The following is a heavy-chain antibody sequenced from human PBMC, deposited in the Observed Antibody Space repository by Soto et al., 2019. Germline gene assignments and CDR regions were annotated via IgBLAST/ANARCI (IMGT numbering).Heavy chain of an antibody. CDR2: ISYDGSNK. D-gene: IGHD3-10*01. J-gene: IGHJ3*02. V-gene: IGHV3-30-3*01. CDR3: AGGDSRSYLVGAFDI. CDR1: GFTFSSYA. Sequence: QVQLVESGGGVVQPGRSLRLSCAAAGFTFSSYAMHWVRQAPGKGLEWVAVISYDGSNKYYADSVKGRFTISRDNSKNTLYLQMNSLRAEDTAGYYCAGGDSRSYLVGAFDIWGQGTMVTVSS.